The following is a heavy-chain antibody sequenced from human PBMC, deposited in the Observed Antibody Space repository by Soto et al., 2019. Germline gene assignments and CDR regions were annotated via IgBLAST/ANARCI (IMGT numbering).Heavy chain of an antibody. CDR2: INHSGST. CDR3: ARAGPYFQH. Sequence: QVQLQQWGAGLLKPSETLSLTCAVYGGSFSGYYWSWIRQPPGKGLEWIGEINHSGSTNYNPSLKXRXNXXVDTSKNQFSLKLSSVTAADTAVYYGARAGPYFQHWGQGTLVTVSS. V-gene: IGHV4-34*01. CDR1: GGSFSGYY. J-gene: IGHJ1*01.